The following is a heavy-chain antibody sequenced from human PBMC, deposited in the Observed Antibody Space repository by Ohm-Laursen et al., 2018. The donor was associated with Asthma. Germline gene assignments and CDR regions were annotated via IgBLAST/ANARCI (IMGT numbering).Heavy chain of an antibody. CDR2: INPNSGGT. Sequence: GSSVKVSCKASGYTFTGYYMHWVRQAPGQGLEWMGRINPNSGGTNYAQKFQGRVTMTRDTSISTAYMELSRLRSDDTAVYYCARVWGFDSSSSLDYWGQGTLVTVSS. D-gene: IGHD6-13*01. V-gene: IGHV1-2*06. CDR3: ARVWGFDSSSSLDY. CDR1: GYTFTGYY. J-gene: IGHJ4*02.